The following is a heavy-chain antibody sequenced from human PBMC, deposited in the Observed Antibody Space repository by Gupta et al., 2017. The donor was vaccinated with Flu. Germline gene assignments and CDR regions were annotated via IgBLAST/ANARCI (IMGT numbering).Heavy chain of an antibody. V-gene: IGHV4-39*01. CDR2: IYYSGST. CDR3: ARRRGSSKSRGAYSYGYDYFDY. J-gene: IGHJ4*02. CDR1: GGSISSSSYY. Sequence: QLQLQESGPGLVKPSETLSLTCTVSGGSISSSSYYWGWIRQPPGKGLEWIGSIYYSGSTYYNPSLKSRVTISVDTSKNQFSLKLSSVTAADTAVYYCARRRGSSKSRGAYSYGYDYFDYWGQGTLVTVSS. D-gene: IGHD5-18*01.